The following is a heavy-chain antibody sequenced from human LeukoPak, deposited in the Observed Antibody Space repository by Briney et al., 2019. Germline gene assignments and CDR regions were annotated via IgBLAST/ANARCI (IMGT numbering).Heavy chain of an antibody. CDR1: GFTFSDYY. Sequence: GGSLTLSCAASGFTFSDYYMSWIRQAPGKGLEWVSYISSSGSTIYYPDSEKGRFTIFRDNAKNSLYLQMNSLRAEDTAVYYCARAERGYSYDYYFDYWGQGTLVTVSS. CDR2: ISSSGSTI. V-gene: IGHV3-11*04. J-gene: IGHJ4*02. CDR3: ARAERGYSYDYYFDY. D-gene: IGHD5-18*01.